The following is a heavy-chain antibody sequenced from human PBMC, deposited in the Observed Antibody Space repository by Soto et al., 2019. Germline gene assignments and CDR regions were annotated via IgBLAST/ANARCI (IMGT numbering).Heavy chain of an antibody. J-gene: IGHJ4*02. CDR2: ISSNGGST. V-gene: IGHV3-64D*06. CDR1: GFTFSSYA. CDR3: VKGNGYSYGRFDY. Sequence: GGSQRLSCSASGFTFSSYAMHWVRQAPGKGLEYVSAISSNGGSTYYADSVKGRFTISRDNSKNTLYLQMSSLRAEDTAVYYCVKGNGYSYGRFDYWGQGTLVTVSS. D-gene: IGHD5-18*01.